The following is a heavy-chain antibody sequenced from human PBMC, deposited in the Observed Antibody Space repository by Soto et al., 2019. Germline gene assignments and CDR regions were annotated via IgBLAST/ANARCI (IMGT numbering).Heavy chain of an antibody. J-gene: IGHJ6*03. D-gene: IGHD6-13*01. V-gene: IGHV3-33*08. CDR3: ARDPSSSWYYYYYYMDV. CDR2: IWYDGSNK. CDR1: GFTFSGSA. Sequence: GGSLRLSCAASGFTFSGSAMHWVRQASGKGLEWVAVIWYDGSNKYYADSVKGRFTISRDNSKNTLYLQMNSLRAEDTAVYYCARDPSSSWYYYYYYMDVWGKGTTVTVSS.